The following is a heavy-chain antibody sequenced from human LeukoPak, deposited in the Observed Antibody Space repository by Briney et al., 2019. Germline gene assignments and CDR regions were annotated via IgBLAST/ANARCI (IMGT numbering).Heavy chain of an antibody. Sequence: SETLSLTCTVSGGSISSGSYYWSWIRQPAGKGLEWIGHIYTSGSTNYNPSLKSRVTISVDTSKNQFSLKLSSVSAADTAVYYCARDGLGWGAFDIWGQGTMVTVSS. CDR3: ARDGLGWGAFDI. V-gene: IGHV4-61*09. CDR2: IYTSGST. J-gene: IGHJ3*02. CDR1: GGSISSGSYY. D-gene: IGHD7-27*01.